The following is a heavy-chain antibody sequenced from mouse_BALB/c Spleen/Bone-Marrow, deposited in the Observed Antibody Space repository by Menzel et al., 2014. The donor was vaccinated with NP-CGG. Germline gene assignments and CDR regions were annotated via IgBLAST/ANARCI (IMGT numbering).Heavy chain of an antibody. CDR2: IWAGGST. CDR1: GFSLTSYG. J-gene: IGHJ2*01. CDR3: AREDLGWLLPN. V-gene: IGHV2-9*02. D-gene: IGHD2-3*01. Sequence: VKLVESGPGQVAPSQSLSITCTVSGFSLTSYGVHWVRQPPGKGLEWLGVIWAGGSTNYNSALMSRLRIDKDNSESQVFLKMNSLQTDDTAMYYCAREDLGWLLPNWGQGTTLTVSS.